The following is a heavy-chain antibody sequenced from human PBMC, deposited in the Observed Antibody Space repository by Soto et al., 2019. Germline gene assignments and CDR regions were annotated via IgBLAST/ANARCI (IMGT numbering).Heavy chain of an antibody. Sequence: PGGSLRLSCAASGFTFSDYYMSWIRQAPGKGLEWVSYISSSATTIYYADSVKGRFTISRDNAKNSLYLQVNSLRGKDTAVYYCARVGQDYYYGMDVWGQGTTVTVSS. J-gene: IGHJ6*02. V-gene: IGHV3-11*01. CDR1: GFTFSDYY. CDR3: ARVGQDYYYGMDV. CDR2: ISSSATTI.